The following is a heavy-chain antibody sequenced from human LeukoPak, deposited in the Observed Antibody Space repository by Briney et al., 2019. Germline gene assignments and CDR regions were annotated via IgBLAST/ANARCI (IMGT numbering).Heavy chain of an antibody. CDR3: ARVGWEVLNLHFDP. D-gene: IGHD1-26*01. Sequence: GGSLRLSCFASGFTFSATWMSWVRQAPGKGLEWVATIKKDESQKYYVDPVKGRFTISRDNAENSLYLQMNSLRVEDTAMYYCARVGWEVLNLHFDPWGQGTLVTVSS. CDR2: IKKDESQK. V-gene: IGHV3-7*03. J-gene: IGHJ5*02. CDR1: GFTFSATW.